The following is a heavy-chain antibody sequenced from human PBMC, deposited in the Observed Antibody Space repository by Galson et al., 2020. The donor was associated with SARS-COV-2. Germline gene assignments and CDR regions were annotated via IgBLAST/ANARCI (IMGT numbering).Heavy chain of an antibody. V-gene: IGHV3-33*01. CDR3: ARETHPFQLSGASIAAALGGYYYYGMDV. CDR1: GFTFSSYG. D-gene: IGHD6-13*01. J-gene: IGHJ6*02. CDR2: IWYDGSNK. Sequence: QAGGSLRLSCAASGFTFSSYGMHWVRQAPGKGLEWVAVIWYDGSNKYYADSVKGRFTISRDNSKNTLYLQMNSLRAEDTAVYYCARETHPFQLSGASIAAALGGYYYYGMDVWGQGTTVTVSS.